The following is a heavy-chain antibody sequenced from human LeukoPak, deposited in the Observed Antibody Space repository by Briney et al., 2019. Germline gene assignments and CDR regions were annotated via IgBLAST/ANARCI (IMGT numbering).Heavy chain of an antibody. Sequence: GESLKISCKGSGYGFTSYWIGWVRQMPGKGLEWMGIIYPGDSDTRYSPSFQGQVTISADKSISTAYLQWSSLRASDTAMYYCARRSGNIAAAGTSDYWGQGTLVTVSS. CDR1: GYGFTSYW. CDR3: ARRSGNIAAAGTSDY. V-gene: IGHV5-51*01. J-gene: IGHJ4*02. CDR2: IYPGDSDT. D-gene: IGHD6-13*01.